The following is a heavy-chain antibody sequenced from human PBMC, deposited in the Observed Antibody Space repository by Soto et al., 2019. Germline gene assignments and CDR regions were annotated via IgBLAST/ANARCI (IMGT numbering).Heavy chain of an antibody. CDR3: ASGGKYCTNGGCSFYGMDV. Sequence: QVQLVQSGAEVKKPGASVKVSCKASGYTFTSYGISWVRQAPGQGLEWRGWISAYNGNTNYAQKLQGRVTMTTDTSTSTADMELRSLRSDDTAVYYCASGGKYCTNGGCSFYGMDVWGQGTTVTVSS. CDR1: GYTFTSYG. J-gene: IGHJ6*02. CDR2: ISAYNGNT. D-gene: IGHD2-8*01. V-gene: IGHV1-18*01.